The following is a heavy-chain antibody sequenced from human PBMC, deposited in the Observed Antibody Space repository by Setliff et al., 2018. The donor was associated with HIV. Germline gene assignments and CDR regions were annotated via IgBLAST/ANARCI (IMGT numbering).Heavy chain of an antibody. CDR1: GFAFSDYD. CDR3: AKAYYYDSSGYSRYYYYYGMDV. Sequence: GGSLRLSCATSGFAFSDYDFHWVRQVTGEGLEWVPAIGTGGDTYYADSVKGRFTISRDNSKNTLYLQMNSLRAEDTAVYYCAKAYYYDSSGYSRYYYYYGMDVWGQGTTVTVSS. J-gene: IGHJ6*02. V-gene: IGHV3-13*01. D-gene: IGHD3-22*01. CDR2: IGTGGDT.